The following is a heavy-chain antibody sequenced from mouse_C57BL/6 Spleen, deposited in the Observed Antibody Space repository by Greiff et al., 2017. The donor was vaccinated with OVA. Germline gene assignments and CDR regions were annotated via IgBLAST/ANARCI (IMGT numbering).Heavy chain of an antibody. CDR1: GYTFTSYW. CDR3: ARWYGSSYAWFAY. Sequence: VQLQQPGAELVKPGASVKLSCKASGYTFTSYWMHWVKQRPGQGLEWIGMIHPNSGSTNYNEKFKSKATLTVDKSSSTAYMQLSSLTSEDSAVYDCARWYGSSYAWFAYWGQGTLVTVSA. CDR2: IHPNSGST. V-gene: IGHV1-64*01. J-gene: IGHJ3*01. D-gene: IGHD1-1*01.